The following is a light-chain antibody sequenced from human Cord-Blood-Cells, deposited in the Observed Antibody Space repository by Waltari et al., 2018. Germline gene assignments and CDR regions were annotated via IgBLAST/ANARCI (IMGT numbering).Light chain of an antibody. Sequence: IQMTQSPSSLSASVGDRVTITCRASQSISSYLNWYQQKPGKAPKLLIYAASSLQSGVPSRFSGSGSGTDVTLTISSLQPEDFATYYCQQSYSTPPITFGQGTRLEIK. CDR1: QSISSY. J-gene: IGKJ5*01. V-gene: IGKV1-39*01. CDR2: AAS. CDR3: QQSYSTPPIT.